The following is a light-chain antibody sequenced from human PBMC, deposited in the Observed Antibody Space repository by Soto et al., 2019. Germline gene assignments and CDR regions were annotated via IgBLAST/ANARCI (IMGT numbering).Light chain of an antibody. J-gene: IGKJ3*01. Sequence: EIVMTQSPATLSVSPGERATLSCRASQSVSSNLAWYQHKPGQAPRLLIYGASTRATVIPARFSGSGSGTEFPLTISSLQSEDFAVYYCQHYNNWPYTFGPGTKVEIK. V-gene: IGKV3-15*01. CDR2: GAS. CDR1: QSVSSN. CDR3: QHYNNWPYT.